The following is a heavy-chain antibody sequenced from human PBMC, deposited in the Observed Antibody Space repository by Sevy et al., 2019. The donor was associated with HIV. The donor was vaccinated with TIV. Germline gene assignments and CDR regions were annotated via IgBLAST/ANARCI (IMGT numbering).Heavy chain of an antibody. CDR3: AGWIAVAAFDY. CDR1: GGSFSSSSYY. J-gene: IGHJ4*01. V-gene: IGHV4-61*02. D-gene: IGHD6-19*01. CDR2: IYTSGST. Sequence: SESLSLTCTVSGGSFSSSSYYWNWIRQPAGRGLEWIGRIYTSGSTNYNPSLKSRVTMSVDTSKNQFSLKLSSVTAADTAVYYCAGWIAVAAFDYWGHGNLVTVSS.